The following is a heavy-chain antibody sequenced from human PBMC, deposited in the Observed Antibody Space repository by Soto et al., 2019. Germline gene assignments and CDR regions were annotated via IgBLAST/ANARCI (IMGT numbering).Heavy chain of an antibody. CDR1: GGSISSSNYY. V-gene: IGHV4-39*01. CDR2: IYYSGST. Sequence: QLQLQESGPGLVKPSETLSLTCTVSGGSISSSNYYWGWIRQPPGKGREWIGNIYYSGSTYYNPSLKSRVTISVDTSKNQFSLKLSSVTAADTAVYYCARADIVVVPAGVGFDPWGQGTLVTVSS. D-gene: IGHD2-2*01. CDR3: ARADIVVVPAGVGFDP. J-gene: IGHJ5*02.